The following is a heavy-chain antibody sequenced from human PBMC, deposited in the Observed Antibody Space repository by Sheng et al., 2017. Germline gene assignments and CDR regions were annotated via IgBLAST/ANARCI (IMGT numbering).Heavy chain of an antibody. CDR1: GGIFSNYA. J-gene: IGHJ5*01. D-gene: IGHD6-25*01. Sequence: QVHLLQSGAEVKKPGSSVKVSCMASGGIFSNYAINWVRQAPGQGLEWMGGIIPIVGIAKYAQKFQDRVTMTADKSTRTTHMEMTSLRYEDTAVYYCASESIRAPAANWFDSWGQGTLVTVSS. CDR2: IIPIVGIA. CDR3: ASESIRAPAANWFDS. V-gene: IGHV1-69*04.